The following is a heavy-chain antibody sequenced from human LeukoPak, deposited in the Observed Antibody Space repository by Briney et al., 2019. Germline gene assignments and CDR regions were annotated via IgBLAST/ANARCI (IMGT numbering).Heavy chain of an antibody. Sequence: PSQTLSLTCTVSGGSISSGGYYWSWIRQPPGKGLEWIGYIYYSGSTNYNPSLKSRVTISVDTSKNQFSLKLSSVTAADTAVYYCARAHYARTDDAFDIWGQGTMVTVSS. CDR1: GGSISSGGYY. D-gene: IGHD3-16*01. J-gene: IGHJ3*02. CDR2: IYYSGST. CDR3: ARAHYARTDDAFDI. V-gene: IGHV4-61*08.